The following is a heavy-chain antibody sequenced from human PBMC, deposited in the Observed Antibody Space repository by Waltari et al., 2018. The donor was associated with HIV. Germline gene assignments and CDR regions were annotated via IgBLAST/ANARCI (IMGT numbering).Heavy chain of an antibody. CDR3: VKGVKFYGP. Sequence: DVQLVTSGGRLLLPGGYLRLTCTAPNFPFVDNYSTWVRQAPGAGLEWVSVLYVDGTSHYSHSVRGRFIVSGDKSKNTVFLQMNNLIVEDTALYFCVKGVKFYGPWGQGTQVTVSP. V-gene: IGHV3-53*05. CDR1: NFPFVDNY. D-gene: IGHD2-21*01. J-gene: IGHJ5*02. CDR2: LYVDGTS.